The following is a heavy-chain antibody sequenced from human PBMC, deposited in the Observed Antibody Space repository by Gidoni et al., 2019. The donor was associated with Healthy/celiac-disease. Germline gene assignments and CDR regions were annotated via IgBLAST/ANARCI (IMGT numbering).Heavy chain of an antibody. CDR3: ARERDYGDYPRFDY. D-gene: IGHD4-17*01. Sequence: QVQLVQYGAEVHTPGSSVKVSSKASGYAFSSYGISWVRQAPGQGLECMGWISAYNVNTNYAQKLQGRVTMTTDTSTSTAYMELRSLRSDDTAVYYCARERDYGDYPRFDYWGQGTLVTVSS. CDR1: GYAFSSYG. CDR2: ISAYNVNT. J-gene: IGHJ4*02. V-gene: IGHV1-18*04.